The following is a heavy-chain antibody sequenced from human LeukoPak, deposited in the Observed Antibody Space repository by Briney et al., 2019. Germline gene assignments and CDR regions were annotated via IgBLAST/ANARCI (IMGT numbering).Heavy chain of an antibody. CDR1: GGSLSSSTYY. V-gene: IGHV4-39*01. CDR3: ARLDYGGTDF. CDR2: IYYSGST. Sequence: SETLSLTCTVSGGSLSSSTYYWGWIRQPPGKGLEWIGSIYYSGSTYYSPSLKSRVTISVDTSKNQFSLKLSSVTAADTAVYYCARLDYGGTDFWGQGTLVTVSS. D-gene: IGHD4-23*01. J-gene: IGHJ4*02.